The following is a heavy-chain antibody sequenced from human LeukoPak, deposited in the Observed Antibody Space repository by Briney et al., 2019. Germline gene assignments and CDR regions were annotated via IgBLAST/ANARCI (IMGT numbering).Heavy chain of an antibody. CDR2: IYHSGST. CDR1: GGSISSSNW. J-gene: IGHJ4*02. Sequence: SETLSLTCAVSGGSISSSNWWSWVRQPPGKGLEWIGEIYHSGSTNYNPSLKSRVTISVDTSKNQFSLKLSSVTAADTAVYYCARVTIVVVTATQYYFDYWGQGTLVTVSS. CDR3: ARVTIVVVTATQYYFDY. D-gene: IGHD2-21*02. V-gene: IGHV4-4*02.